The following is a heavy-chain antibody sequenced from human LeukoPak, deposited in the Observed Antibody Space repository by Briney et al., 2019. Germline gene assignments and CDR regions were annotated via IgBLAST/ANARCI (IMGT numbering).Heavy chain of an antibody. D-gene: IGHD3-22*01. CDR3: ARVEISGYYDSSGYYYYYGMDV. V-gene: IGHV1-2*02. CDR2: INPNSGGT. CDR1: GYTFTGYY. Sequence: SERVSCKASGYTFTGYYTHWVRQAPGQGLEWMGWINPNSGGTNYAQKFQGRVTMTRDTSISTAYMERSRLRSDDTAVYYCARVEISGYYDSSGYYYYYGMDVWGQGTTVTVSS. J-gene: IGHJ6*02.